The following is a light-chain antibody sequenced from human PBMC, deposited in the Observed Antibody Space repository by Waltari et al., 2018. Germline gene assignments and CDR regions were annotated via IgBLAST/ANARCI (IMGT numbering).Light chain of an antibody. CDR2: AAS. V-gene: IGKV3-20*01. Sequence: DIVLTQSPGTLSLSPGERATLSCRASEGISKYLAWYQQRPGQAPRLLIYAASNRATGVPDRFSGSGSGTDFSLTISRLEPEDFAVYYCQMYVRLPVTFGQGTKVEIK. J-gene: IGKJ1*01. CDR3: QMYVRLPVT. CDR1: EGISKY.